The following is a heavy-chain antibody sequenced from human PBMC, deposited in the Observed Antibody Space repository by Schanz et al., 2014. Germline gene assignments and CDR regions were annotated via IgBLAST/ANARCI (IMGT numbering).Heavy chain of an antibody. Sequence: QVPLVQSGAEVKKPGSSMKVSCTATGDTFDNFGISWVRQAPGQGPEWIGRFMPFLGITNLAQKFQDRVTMHADKATSTADMELSGLRSEDTAMYYCARDRWNYEGGIFDIWGQGPMVTVSS. D-gene: IGHD1-7*01. J-gene: IGHJ3*02. V-gene: IGHV1-69*04. CDR3: ARDRWNYEGGIFDI. CDR1: GDTFDNFG. CDR2: FMPFLGIT.